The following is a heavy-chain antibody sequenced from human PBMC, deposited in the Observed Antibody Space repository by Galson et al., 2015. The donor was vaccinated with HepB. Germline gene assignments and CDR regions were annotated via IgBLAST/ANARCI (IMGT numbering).Heavy chain of an antibody. Sequence: SLRLSCAASGFTVSSNYMGWVRQAPGEGLEWVSVIYSGGSTYYADSVKGRFTIYRDKSKNTLYLQMNSLRAEDTAVYYCARAILSLRIAVAGPVYGMDVWGQGTTVTVSS. D-gene: IGHD6-19*01. CDR3: ARAILSLRIAVAGPVYGMDV. CDR1: GFTVSSNY. J-gene: IGHJ6*02. CDR2: IYSGGST. V-gene: IGHV3-66*01.